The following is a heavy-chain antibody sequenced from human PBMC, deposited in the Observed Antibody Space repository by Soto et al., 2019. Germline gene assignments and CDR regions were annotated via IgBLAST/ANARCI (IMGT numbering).Heavy chain of an antibody. V-gene: IGHV3-9*01. CDR2: ISSNSDTI. D-gene: IGHD4-17*01. J-gene: IGHJ4*02. CDR1: GFTFSSSA. CDR3: AKDMKWGGMTTIHYFDS. Sequence: GGSLSLSCAASGFTFSSSAMHWVRQAPGEGLEWVSGISSNSDTIDYADSVKGRFTISRDNAKNSLFLQMNSLRPEDTALYYCAKDMKWGGMTTIHYFDSWGQGTLVTVSS.